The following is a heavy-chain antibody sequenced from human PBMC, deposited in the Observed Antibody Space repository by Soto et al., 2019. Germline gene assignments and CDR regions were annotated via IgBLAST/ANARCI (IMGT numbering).Heavy chain of an antibody. Sequence: SETLSLTCTVSGGSISSSSYYWGWIRQPPGKGLEWIGSIYYSGSTYYNPSLKSRVTISVDTSKNQFSLKLSSVTAADTAVYYCARQVVRGVSLTSAFDIWGQGTMVTVSS. V-gene: IGHV4-39*01. CDR2: IYYSGST. J-gene: IGHJ3*02. CDR3: ARQVVRGVSLTSAFDI. D-gene: IGHD3-10*01. CDR1: GGSISSSSYY.